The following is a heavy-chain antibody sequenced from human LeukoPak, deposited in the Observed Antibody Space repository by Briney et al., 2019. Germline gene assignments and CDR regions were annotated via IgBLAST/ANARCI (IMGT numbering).Heavy chain of an antibody. CDR2: ISGSGGST. CDR3: ARGSRSPSGTYHYYFDY. J-gene: IGHJ4*02. V-gene: IGHV3-23*01. D-gene: IGHD1-26*01. Sequence: PGGSLRLSCAASGFTFSTYWMSWVRQAPGKGLEWVSAISGSGGSTYYADSVKGRLTISRDNSKNTLYLQMNSLRAEDAAVYYCARGSRSPSGTYHYYFDYWGQGTLVTVSS. CDR1: GFTFSTYW.